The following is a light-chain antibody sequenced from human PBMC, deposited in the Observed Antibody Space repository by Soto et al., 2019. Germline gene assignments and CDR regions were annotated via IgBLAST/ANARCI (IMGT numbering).Light chain of an antibody. J-gene: IGKJ1*01. Sequence: EIALTQSPGTLSLSPRERATLSCRASQSVSNNYLAWYQQKPGQAPRLLIYGASNSATGSPERSSGSRSGTDFALTNSRVEPEDCTVYSCQQYSSSGTFGQGTKVEIK. CDR1: QSVSNNY. V-gene: IGKV3-20*01. CDR3: QQYSSSGT. CDR2: GAS.